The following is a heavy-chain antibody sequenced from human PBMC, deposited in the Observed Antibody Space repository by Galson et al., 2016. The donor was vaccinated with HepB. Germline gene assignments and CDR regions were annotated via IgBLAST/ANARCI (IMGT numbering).Heavy chain of an antibody. CDR1: GFSFIHAW. CDR3: TKDAPHGGGMDV. Sequence: SLRLSCAPSGFSFIHAWMNWVRQEPGKGLEWVGRIKSKTEGETTEYAAPVKGRFTISRDDSDDTIYLQMNSLKTEDTAVYYCTKDAPHGGGMDVWGQGTTVTVSS. D-gene: IGHD3-10*01. CDR2: IKSKTEGETT. J-gene: IGHJ6*02. V-gene: IGHV3-15*07.